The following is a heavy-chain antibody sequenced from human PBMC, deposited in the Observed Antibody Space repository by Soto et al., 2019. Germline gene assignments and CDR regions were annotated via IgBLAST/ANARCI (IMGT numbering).Heavy chain of an antibody. V-gene: IGHV3-48*01. Sequence: GGSLRLSCVASGFTLSTYAMSWVRQAPGEGLEWLSYISRSSSTIYYADSVKGRFTISRDNAKNSLYLQMNSLKAEDTAVYYCARDRCSSTSCYVGMDVWGQGTTVTVSS. CDR1: GFTLSTYA. CDR2: ISRSSSTI. J-gene: IGHJ6*02. D-gene: IGHD2-2*01. CDR3: ARDRCSSTSCYVGMDV.